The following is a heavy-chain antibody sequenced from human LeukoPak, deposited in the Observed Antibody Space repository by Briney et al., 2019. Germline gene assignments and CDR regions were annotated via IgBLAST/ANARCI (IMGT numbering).Heavy chain of an antibody. J-gene: IGHJ4*02. CDR3: ARGRAAAGRGYYFDY. CDR2: INPSGGST. CDR1: GYTFTSYY. V-gene: IGHV1-46*01. Sequence: GASVKVSCKASGYTFTSYYMHWVRQAPGQGLEWMGIINPSGGSTSYAQKFQGRVTMTRDTSTSTVYMELSSLRSEDTAVYYCARGRAAAGRGYYFDYWGQGTLVTVSS. D-gene: IGHD6-13*01.